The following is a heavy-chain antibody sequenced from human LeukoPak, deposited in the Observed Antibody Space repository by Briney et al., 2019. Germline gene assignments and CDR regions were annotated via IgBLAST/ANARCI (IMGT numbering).Heavy chain of an antibody. J-gene: IGHJ4*02. CDR1: GYTFTSYD. V-gene: IGHV1-8*02. CDR3: ARVIPKVATIKVTTGFDY. Sequence: ASVKVSCKASGYTFTSYDINWVRQATGQGLEWMGWMNPNSGNTGYAQKFQGRVTMTRNTSISTAYMELSSLRSEDTAVYYCARVIPKVATIKVTTGFDYWGQGTLVTVSS. CDR2: MNPNSGNT. D-gene: IGHD5-12*01.